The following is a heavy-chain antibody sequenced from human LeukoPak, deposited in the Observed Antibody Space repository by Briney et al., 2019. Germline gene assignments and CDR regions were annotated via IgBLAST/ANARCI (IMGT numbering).Heavy chain of an antibody. CDR2: IYYSGST. V-gene: IGHV4-59*01. D-gene: IGHD6-13*01. CDR3: ARLDSGEQQLFYYYHGIDV. Sequence: ASETLSLTCTVSGGSISSYYWSWIRQPPGKGLEWIGYIYYSGSTNYNPSLKSRVTISVDTSKNQFSLKLSSVTAADTAVYYCARLDSGEQQLFYYYHGIDVWAKGPRSPSP. J-gene: IGHJ6*02. CDR1: GGSISSYY.